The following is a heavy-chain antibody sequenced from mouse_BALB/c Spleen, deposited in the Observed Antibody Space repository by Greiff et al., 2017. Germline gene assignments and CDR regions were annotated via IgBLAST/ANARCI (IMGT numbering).Heavy chain of an antibody. J-gene: IGHJ3*01. CDR3: ARGDYGNYVRFAY. V-gene: IGHV5-9-4*01. CDR2: ISSGGSYT. D-gene: IGHD2-1*01. Sequence: DVKLVESGGGLVKPGGSLKLSCAASGFTFSSYAMSWVRQSPEKRLEWVAEISSGGSYTYFPDTVTGRFTISRDNAKNTLYLEMSSLRSEDTAMYYCARGDYGNYVRFAYWGQGTLVTVSA. CDR1: GFTFSSYA.